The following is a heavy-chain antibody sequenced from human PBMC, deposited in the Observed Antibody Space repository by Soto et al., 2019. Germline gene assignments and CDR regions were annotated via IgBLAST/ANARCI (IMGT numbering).Heavy chain of an antibody. Sequence: EVQLVESGGGLVKPGGSLRLSCAVSGFIFSDFSMNWVRQAPGQGLEGVASIGSSGGNSFYADSVKGRFIISRDNAKTALDLQINSLRAEDTAVYYCAREKRHNSLGGRFGMDVWGQGTTVTVS. CDR1: GFIFSDFS. V-gene: IGHV3-21*01. CDR2: IGSSGGNS. J-gene: IGHJ6*02. CDR3: AREKRHNSLGGRFGMDV. D-gene: IGHD1-1*01.